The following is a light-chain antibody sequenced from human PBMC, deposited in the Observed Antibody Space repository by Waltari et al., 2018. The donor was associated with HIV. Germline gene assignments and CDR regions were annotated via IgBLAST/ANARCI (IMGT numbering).Light chain of an antibody. CDR3: KCYDSSSHWV. J-gene: IGLJ3*02. Sequence: NFMLTQRHSVSESPGKTVTISCTGSRGRVATNYVQWDQQRPGSAPTPVVYVDNQRPARVPELFSCSTASSSTATSLTISGSKTEAEATYYFKCYDSSSHWVFGGGTNLTAL. CDR1: RGRVATNY. V-gene: IGLV6-57*02. CDR2: VDN.